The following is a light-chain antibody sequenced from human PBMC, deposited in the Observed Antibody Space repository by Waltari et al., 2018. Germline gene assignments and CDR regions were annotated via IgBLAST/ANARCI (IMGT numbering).Light chain of an antibody. CDR1: QSVSSNY. CDR2: GAS. J-gene: IGKJ1*01. V-gene: IGKV3-20*01. Sequence: EIVLTQSPGTLSLSPGERATLSCRASQSVSSNYLAWYQQKPGRAPRLLIYGASSRATGIPDRFSGSGSGTDFTLTISRLEPEDFAVYYCQQFGSSPKTFGQGTKVEIK. CDR3: QQFGSSPKT.